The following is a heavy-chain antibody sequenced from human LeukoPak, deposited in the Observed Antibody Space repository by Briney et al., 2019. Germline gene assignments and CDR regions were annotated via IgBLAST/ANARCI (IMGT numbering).Heavy chain of an antibody. V-gene: IGHV4-30-4*08. J-gene: IGHJ4*02. CDR3: ARDGNYYDSSGYYDLFDY. Sequence: SETLSLTCTVSGGSISSGGYYWSWIRQHPGKGLEWIGYIYYSGSTYYNPSLKSRVTISVDTSKNQFSLKLSSVTAADTAVYYCARDGNYYDSSGYYDLFDYWGQGTLVTVSS. CDR1: GGSISSGGYY. CDR2: IYYSGST. D-gene: IGHD3-22*01.